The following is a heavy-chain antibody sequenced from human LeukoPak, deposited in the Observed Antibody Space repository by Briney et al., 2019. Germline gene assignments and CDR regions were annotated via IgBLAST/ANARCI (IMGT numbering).Heavy chain of an antibody. J-gene: IGHJ4*02. Sequence: SETLSLTCIVSGGSLNSYYWSWIRQPPGKGLEWIAYIDNSGNTNYNSSLKSRVTISVDTSRNEFSLKVNYVTAADTAVYYCARHLAARLGGARFSDYWGQGTLVTVSS. CDR3: ARHLAARLGGARFSDY. D-gene: IGHD2-21*01. CDR2: IDNSGNT. CDR1: GGSLNSYY. V-gene: IGHV4-59*08.